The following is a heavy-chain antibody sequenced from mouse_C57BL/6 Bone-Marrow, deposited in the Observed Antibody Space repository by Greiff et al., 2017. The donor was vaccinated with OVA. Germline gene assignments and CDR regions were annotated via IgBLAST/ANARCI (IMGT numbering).Heavy chain of an antibody. J-gene: IGHJ2*01. CDR2: INPNNGGT. D-gene: IGHD2-5*01. Sequence: EVQLQQSGPELVKPGASVKISCKASGYTFTDYYMNWVKQSHGKSLEWIGDINPNNGGTSYNQKFKGKATLTVDKSSSTAYMELRSLTSEDSAVYYCARGGYYSNLDYWGQGTTLTVSS. CDR1: GYTFTDYY. V-gene: IGHV1-26*01. CDR3: ARGGYYSNLDY.